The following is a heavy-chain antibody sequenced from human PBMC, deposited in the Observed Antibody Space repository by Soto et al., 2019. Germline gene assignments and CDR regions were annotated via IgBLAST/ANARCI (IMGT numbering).Heavy chain of an antibody. CDR2: IYPGDSDT. CDR3: ARPTPRRGGGNSMGFFDY. V-gene: IGHV5-51*01. J-gene: IGHJ4*02. Sequence: GEALKISCKGSGYSFTSYWIGWVRQMPGKGLEWMGIIYPGDSDTRYSPSFQGQVTISADKSISTAYLQWSSLKASDTAMYYCARPTPRRGGGNSMGFFDYWGQGTLVTVSS. CDR1: GYSFTSYW. D-gene: IGHD2-21*02.